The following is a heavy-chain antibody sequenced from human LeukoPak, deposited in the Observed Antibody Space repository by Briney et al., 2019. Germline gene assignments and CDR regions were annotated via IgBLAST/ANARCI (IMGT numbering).Heavy chain of an antibody. CDR3: AKNGGYSYGSDA. CDR1: GFTFSSYA. V-gene: IGHV3-30-3*01. D-gene: IGHD5-18*01. Sequence: GGSLRLSCAASGFTFSSYAMHWVRQAPGKGLEWVAVISYDGSNAYYADSVKGRFTISRDNSKATLYLQMNSLRAEDTAVYYCAKNGGYSYGSDAWGQGTLVTVSS. CDR2: ISYDGSNA. J-gene: IGHJ5*02.